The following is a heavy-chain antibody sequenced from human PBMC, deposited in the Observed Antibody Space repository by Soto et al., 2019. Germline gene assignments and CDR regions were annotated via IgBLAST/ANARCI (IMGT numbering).Heavy chain of an antibody. CDR1: GFPFSSTD. CDR3: AKNSGWFNT. Sequence: LRLSCVASGFPFSSTDMTWVRQAPGKGLEWVSTIDGSGGTTYYADSVKGRFTISRDNSINTVFLQMNSLRADDTALYFCAKNSGWFNTWGQGALVTVSS. CDR2: IDGSGGTT. J-gene: IGHJ5*02. D-gene: IGHD3-10*01. V-gene: IGHV3-23*01.